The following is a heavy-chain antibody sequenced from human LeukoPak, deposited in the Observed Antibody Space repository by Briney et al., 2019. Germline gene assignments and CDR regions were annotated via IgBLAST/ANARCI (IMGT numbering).Heavy chain of an antibody. V-gene: IGHV4-39*01. D-gene: IGHD6-19*01. CDR3: ASAVAGLFDY. CDR1: GGSISSSGYY. J-gene: IGHJ4*02. Sequence: SETLSLTCTVSGGSISSSGYYWGWTRQPPGKGLEWIGSIYYSGSTYYNPSLKSRVTISVDTSKNQFSLKLSSVAAADTAVYYCASAVAGLFDYWGQGTLVTVSS. CDR2: IYYSGST.